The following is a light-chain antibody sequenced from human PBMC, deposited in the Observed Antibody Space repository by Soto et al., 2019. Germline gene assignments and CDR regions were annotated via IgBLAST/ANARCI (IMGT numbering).Light chain of an antibody. CDR3: QQYNDWPPIT. CDR1: QSVSTN. V-gene: IGKV3-15*01. Sequence: EIVMTQSPATLSVSPGERATLSCRASQSVSTNLAWYQQKPGQAPRLLVYAASTRATGIPARFSGSGSGKEFTLTISSLQSEDFAVYHCQQYNDWPPITFGQGTRLEVK. CDR2: AAS. J-gene: IGKJ5*01.